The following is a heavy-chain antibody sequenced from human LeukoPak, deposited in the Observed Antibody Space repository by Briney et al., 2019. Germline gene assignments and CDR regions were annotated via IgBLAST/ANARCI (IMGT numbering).Heavy chain of an antibody. CDR2: ISTDGSV. CDR3: ARVGPNNWFDP. V-gene: IGHV4-59*10. CDR1: GGSISKFY. Sequence: SETLSLTCALSGGSISKFYWSWIRQPAGKGLEWIGRISTDGSVNYNPSLKSRVTMSVDTSKNQFSLKLSSVTAADTAVYYCARVGPNNWFDPWGQGTLVTVSS. D-gene: IGHD1-26*01. J-gene: IGHJ5*02.